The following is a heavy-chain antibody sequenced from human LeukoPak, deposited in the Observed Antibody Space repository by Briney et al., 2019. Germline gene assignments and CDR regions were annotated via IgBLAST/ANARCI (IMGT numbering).Heavy chain of an antibody. V-gene: IGHV4-59*01. CDR3: ARSYGSGSYYRFDP. Sequence: SETLSLTCTVSGGSITNYYWSWIRQPPGKGLEWVGYIYYSGSTNYNPSLKSRVTISVDTSKNQFSLKLSSVTAADTAVYYCARSYGSGSYYRFDPWGQGILVTVSS. CDR1: GGSITNYY. J-gene: IGHJ5*02. D-gene: IGHD3-10*01. CDR2: IYYSGST.